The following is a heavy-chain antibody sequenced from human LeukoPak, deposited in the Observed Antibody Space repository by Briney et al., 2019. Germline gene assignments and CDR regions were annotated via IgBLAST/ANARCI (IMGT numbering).Heavy chain of an antibody. CDR3: ARDRSGGWYYYYYGMDV. CDR2: ISAYNGNT. V-gene: IGHV1-18*01. Sequence: ASVKVSCKASGYTFTSYGISWVRQAPGQGLEWMGWISAYNGNTNYAQKLQGRVTMTTDTSTSTAYMELRSLRSDDTAVYYCARDRSGGWYYYYYGMDVWGQGTTVTVSS. D-gene: IGHD6-19*01. J-gene: IGHJ6*02. CDR1: GYTFTSYG.